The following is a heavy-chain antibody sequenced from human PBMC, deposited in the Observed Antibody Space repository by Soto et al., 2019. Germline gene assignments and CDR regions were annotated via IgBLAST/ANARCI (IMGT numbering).Heavy chain of an antibody. CDR3: AKVPPDYDFWSGYYDY. CDR2: ISGSGGST. D-gene: IGHD3-3*01. Sequence: PGGSLRLSCAASGFTFSSYAMSWVRQAPGKGLEWVSAISGSGGSTYYADSVKGRFTISRDNSKNTLYLQMNSLRAEDTAVYYCAKVPPDYDFWSGYYDYWGQGTLVTVSS. V-gene: IGHV3-23*01. J-gene: IGHJ4*02. CDR1: GFTFSSYA.